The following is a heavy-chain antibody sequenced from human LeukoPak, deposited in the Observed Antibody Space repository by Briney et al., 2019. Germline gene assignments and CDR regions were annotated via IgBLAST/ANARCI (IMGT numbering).Heavy chain of an antibody. D-gene: IGHD3-10*01. CDR3: ARGDFHGSGSHYHDAFDI. J-gene: IGHJ3*02. Sequence: GGSLRLSCAASGFTFSSYWMSWVRQAPGKGLEWVANIKPDGSEKHYVDSVKGQLTIARDNAKNSLFLQMNSLRAEDTAVYYCARGDFHGSGSHYHDAFDIWGQGTMVTVSS. V-gene: IGHV3-7*03. CDR2: IKPDGSEK. CDR1: GFTFSSYW.